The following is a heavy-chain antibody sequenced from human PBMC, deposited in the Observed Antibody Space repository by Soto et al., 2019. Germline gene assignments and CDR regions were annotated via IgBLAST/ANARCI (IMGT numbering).Heavy chain of an antibody. CDR1: GGSISSGGYY. V-gene: IGHV4-31*03. CDR3: ARALTTVTLFDP. Sequence: QVQLQESGPGLVKPSQTLSLTCTVSGGSISSGGYYWSWIRQHPGKGLEWIGYIYYSGSTHYNPSLKTRVTISVDTSKNQFSLKLSSVTAPDTAVYYCARALTTVTLFDPWGQGTLVTVSS. CDR2: IYYSGST. J-gene: IGHJ5*02. D-gene: IGHD4-17*01.